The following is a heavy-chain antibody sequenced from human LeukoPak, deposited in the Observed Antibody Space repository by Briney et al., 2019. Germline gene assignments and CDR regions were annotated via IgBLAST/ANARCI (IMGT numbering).Heavy chain of an antibody. V-gene: IGHV1-2*02. CDR2: INPNSGGT. Sequence: GASVKVSCKASGYSFTGYYMHWVRQAPGQGLEWMGWINPNSGGTKYAQKFQGRVSLTRDTSIRTAYMELTRLRSDDTAVYYCARREPVYSSGPYVVEDFQPWGQGTLVTVSS. D-gene: IGHD6-19*01. CDR3: ARREPVYSSGPYVVEDFQP. CDR1: GYSFTGYY. J-gene: IGHJ1*01.